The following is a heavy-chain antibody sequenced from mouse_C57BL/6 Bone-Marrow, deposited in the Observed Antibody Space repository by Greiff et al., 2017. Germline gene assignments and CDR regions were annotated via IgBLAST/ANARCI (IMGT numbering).Heavy chain of an antibody. D-gene: IGHD1-1*01. CDR1: GYTFTSYG. CDR2: IYPRSGNT. V-gene: IGHV1-81*01. J-gene: IGHJ3*01. CDR3: ARGGFSYYYGSSYWFAY. Sequence: VMLVESGAELARPGASVKLSCKASGYTFTSYGISWVKQRTGQGLEWIGEIYPRSGNTYYNEKFKGKATLTADKSSSTAYMELRSLTSEDSAVYFCARGGFSYYYGSSYWFAYWGQGTLVTVSA.